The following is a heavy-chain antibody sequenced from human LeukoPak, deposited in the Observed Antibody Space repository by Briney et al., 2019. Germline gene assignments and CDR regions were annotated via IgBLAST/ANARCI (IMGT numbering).Heavy chain of an antibody. CDR2: ISVYNGNT. V-gene: IGHV1-18*01. J-gene: IGHJ5*02. CDR3: ARDLTHTFDP. Sequence: ASVKVSCKASGYTFTSYDINWVRQAPGQGLEWMGWISVYNGNTNYAQKLQGRVTMTTDTSTSTAYMELRSLRSDDTAVYYCARDLTHTFDPWGQGTLVTVSS. D-gene: IGHD4/OR15-4a*01. CDR1: GYTFTSYD.